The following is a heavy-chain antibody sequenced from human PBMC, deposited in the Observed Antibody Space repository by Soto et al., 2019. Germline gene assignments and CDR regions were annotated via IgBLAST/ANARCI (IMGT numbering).Heavy chain of an antibody. J-gene: IGHJ5*02. CDR1: GFTFSNYW. CDR2: INTDWSRT. D-gene: IGHD3-10*01. Sequence: EVQLVESGGGLVQPGGSLRLSCVASGFTFSNYWMHWFRQAPGKGLVWVSRINTDWSRTTYADSVKGRLTISRDNAKNTRYRQMNSLSAEDPAVYYCATVKSGSYDWFEPGGQGTLVTVS. V-gene: IGHV3-74*01. CDR3: ATVKSGSYDWFEP.